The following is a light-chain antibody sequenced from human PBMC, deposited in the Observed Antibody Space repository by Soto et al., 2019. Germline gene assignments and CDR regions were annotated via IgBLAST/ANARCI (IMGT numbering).Light chain of an antibody. Sequence: QAVVTQEPSLTVSPGGTVTLTCGSSTGAVSSGHYPYWFQQKPGQAPRTLIYDTTNKQSWTPARFSGSLLGGKAALTLSGAPPEDEAEYYCVLSYSPARVFGGGTKLTVL. CDR2: DTT. CDR1: TGAVSSGHY. J-gene: IGLJ3*02. V-gene: IGLV7-46*01. CDR3: VLSYSPARV.